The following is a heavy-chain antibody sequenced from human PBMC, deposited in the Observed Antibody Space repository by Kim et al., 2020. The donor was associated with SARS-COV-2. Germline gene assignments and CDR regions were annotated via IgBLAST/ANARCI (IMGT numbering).Heavy chain of an antibody. CDR3: AREGWGSSWYYEGLQEGNYWYFDL. J-gene: IGHJ2*01. CDR1: GGSISSSNW. D-gene: IGHD6-13*01. V-gene: IGHV4-4*02. CDR2: IYHSGST. Sequence: SETLSLTCAASGGSISSSNWWSWVRQPPGKGLVWIGEIYHSGSTNYNPSLKSRVTISVDKSKNQFSLELSSVTAADTAVYYCAREGWGSSWYYEGLQEGNYWYFDLWGRGTLVTVSS.